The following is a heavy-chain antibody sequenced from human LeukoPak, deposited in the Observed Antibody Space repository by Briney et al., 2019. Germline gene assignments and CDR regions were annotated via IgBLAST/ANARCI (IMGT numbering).Heavy chain of an antibody. CDR2: ISGSGGST. J-gene: IGHJ4*02. D-gene: IGHD2-8*01. CDR3: AKDLENLMVSSPDY. V-gene: IGHV3-23*01. Sequence: GGSLRLSCAASGFTFSSSAMNWVRQAPGKGLEWVSAISGSGGSTYYADSVKGRFTISRDNSKNTLYLQMNSLRAEDTAVYYCAKDLENLMVSSPDYWGQGTLVTVSS. CDR1: GFTFSSSA.